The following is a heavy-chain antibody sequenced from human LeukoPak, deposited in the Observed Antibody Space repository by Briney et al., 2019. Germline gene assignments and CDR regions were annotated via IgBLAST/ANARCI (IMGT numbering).Heavy chain of an antibody. D-gene: IGHD6-13*01. CDR2: INHSGST. V-gene: IGHV4-39*07. CDR3: ARSRSWYNAFDI. Sequence: SETLSLTCTVSGGSISSSSYYWSWIRQPPGKGLEWIGEINHSGSTNYNPSLKSRVTISVDTSKNQFSLKLSSVTAADTAVYYCARSRSWYNAFDIWGQGTMVTVSS. CDR1: GGSISSSSYY. J-gene: IGHJ3*02.